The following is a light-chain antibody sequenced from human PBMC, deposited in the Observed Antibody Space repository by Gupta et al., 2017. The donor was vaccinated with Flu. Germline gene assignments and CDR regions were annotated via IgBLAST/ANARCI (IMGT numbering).Light chain of an antibody. CDR3: QQHSNRPPLT. Sequence: VVFTQPPATLSLSPGERATLSCRASQSVSSYLAGCQQQPGQAPRLLIYDAANSAAGRPARWSSGRSAAEFSLTISSLVQEDFAVYYCQQHSNRPPLTFGGGTKVEIK. J-gene: IGKJ4*01. CDR1: QSVSSY. V-gene: IGKV3-11*01. CDR2: DAA.